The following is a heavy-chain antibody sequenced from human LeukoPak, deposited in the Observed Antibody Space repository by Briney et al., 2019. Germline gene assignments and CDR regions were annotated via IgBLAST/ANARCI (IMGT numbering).Heavy chain of an antibody. Sequence: GGSLRLSCAASGFTFNSFFLNWVRLTPGRELEWLACISQDGSETFYMDSVRGRITISRDNTKNSLYLQMDSLRAEDTAVYFCVRDLGHSRHYFEYWGQGALVTVSS. CDR1: GFTFNSFF. V-gene: IGHV3-7*01. CDR3: VRDLGHSRHYFEY. D-gene: IGHD7-27*01. CDR2: ISQDGSET. J-gene: IGHJ4*02.